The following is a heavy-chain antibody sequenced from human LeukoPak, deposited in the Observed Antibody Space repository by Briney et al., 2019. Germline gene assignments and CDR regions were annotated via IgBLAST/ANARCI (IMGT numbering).Heavy chain of an antibody. V-gene: IGHV3-23*01. CDR2: ISGSGGST. CDR1: GFTFSSYA. Sequence: PGGSLRLSCAASGFTFSSYAMSWVRQAPGKGLEWVSAISGSGGSTYYADSVKGRFTISRDNSKNTLYLQMNRLTAGDTAVYYRATRGDRLRYFVRLSDYWGQGTLVTVS. D-gene: IGHD3-9*01. J-gene: IGHJ4*02. CDR3: ATRGDRLRYFVRLSDY.